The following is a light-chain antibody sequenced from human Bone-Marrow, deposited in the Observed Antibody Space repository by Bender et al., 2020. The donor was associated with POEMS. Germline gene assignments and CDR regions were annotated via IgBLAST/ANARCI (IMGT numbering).Light chain of an antibody. CDR2: END. CDR1: NSNIGNNY. CDR3: ASWDSSLTVI. J-gene: IGLJ2*01. Sequence: QSVLTQPPSASATPGQRVTISCSGTNSNIGNNYVSWYQQLPGTAPKLLIYENDKRSSGFPDRFSGSKSGTSATLGITGLQTGDEADYYCASWDSSLTVIFGGGTKLTVL. V-gene: IGLV1-51*02.